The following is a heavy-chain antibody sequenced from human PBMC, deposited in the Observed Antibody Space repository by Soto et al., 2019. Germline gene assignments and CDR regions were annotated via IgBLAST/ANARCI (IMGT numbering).Heavy chain of an antibody. Sequence: PSETLSLTCTVSGCSINIGGYYWSWIRQHPGKGLEWIGYIYYSGSTFYNPSLKSRVTISFDTSKNQFSLKLNSVTAADTAVYYCARTAWHFFDYWGQGTLVTVPS. CDR3: ARTAWHFFDY. J-gene: IGHJ4*02. D-gene: IGHD3-3*02. CDR2: IYYSGST. CDR1: GCSINIGGYY. V-gene: IGHV4-31*03.